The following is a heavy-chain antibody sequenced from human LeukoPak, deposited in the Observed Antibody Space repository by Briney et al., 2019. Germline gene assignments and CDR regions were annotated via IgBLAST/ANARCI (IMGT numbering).Heavy chain of an antibody. CDR2: ISYDGSNK. D-gene: IGHD3-3*01. CDR1: GFTFSHYG. V-gene: IGHV3-30*18. CDR3: AKVAPYYDFWSGFRY. J-gene: IGHJ4*02. Sequence: GGSLRLSCAASGFTFSHYGVHWVRQAPGKGLEWVAVISYDGSNKYFADSVKGRFTISRDNSKNTVFLQMNSLRAEDTAVYYCAKVAPYYDFWSGFRYWGQGTLVTVSS.